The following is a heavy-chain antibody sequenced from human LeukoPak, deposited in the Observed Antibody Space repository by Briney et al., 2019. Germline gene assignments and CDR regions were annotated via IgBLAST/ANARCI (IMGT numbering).Heavy chain of an antibody. CDR2: ISGSSTTI. CDR3: ARVSRVYYDSSGYPY. V-gene: IGHV3-48*01. CDR1: GFTFSSYS. J-gene: IGHJ4*02. Sequence: GGSLRLSCAASGFTFSSYSMNWVRQAPGKGLEWISYISGSSTTINYADSVKGRFTISRDDAKNTLYLQMNSLRAEDTAVYYCARVSRVYYDSSGYPYWGQGTLVTVFS. D-gene: IGHD3-22*01.